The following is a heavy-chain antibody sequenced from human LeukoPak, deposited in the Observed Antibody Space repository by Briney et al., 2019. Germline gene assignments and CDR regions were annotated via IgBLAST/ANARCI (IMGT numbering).Heavy chain of an antibody. Sequence: SETLSLTCAVSGYSISSGYYWGWIRQPPGKGLEWIGSIYHSGSTYYNPSLKSRVTISVDTSKNQFSLKLSSVTAADTAMYYCARETGYSYGHYFDYWGQGTLVTVSS. CDR3: ARETGYSYGHYFDY. CDR1: GYSISSGYY. D-gene: IGHD5-18*01. CDR2: IYHSGST. J-gene: IGHJ4*02. V-gene: IGHV4-38-2*02.